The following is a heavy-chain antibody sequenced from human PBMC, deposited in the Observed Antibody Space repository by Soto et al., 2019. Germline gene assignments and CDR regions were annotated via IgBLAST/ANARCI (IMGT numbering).Heavy chain of an antibody. D-gene: IGHD6-6*01. CDR2: IYYSGRT. CDR1: VGSISIDEYY. CDR3: ARDRSTSTDCFDY. V-gene: IGHV4-30-4*01. J-gene: IGHJ4*02. Sequence: PSETLSLTCSFSVGSISIDEYYWSWIRQPPGKGLEWVGYIYYSGRTNYNPSLNSRLTISLDTSNNQFSLKLTSVSAADTAVYYCARDRSTSTDCFDYWGQGIMVTVSS.